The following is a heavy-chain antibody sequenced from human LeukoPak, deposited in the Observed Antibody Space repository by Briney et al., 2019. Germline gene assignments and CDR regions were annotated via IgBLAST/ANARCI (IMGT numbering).Heavy chain of an antibody. Sequence: SQTLSLTCALSGDILSSKSAAWKWGRQSPSRGLEWLGRTFYLSKWYYEYAVSVKIRITINTDSSKNQFSLQLNSVTPEDTAVYYCARGVVATGFDFWGQGTQVAVSS. V-gene: IGHV6-1*01. J-gene: IGHJ4*02. CDR2: TFYLSKWYY. D-gene: IGHD3-3*01. CDR3: ARGVVATGFDF. CDR1: GDILSSKSAA.